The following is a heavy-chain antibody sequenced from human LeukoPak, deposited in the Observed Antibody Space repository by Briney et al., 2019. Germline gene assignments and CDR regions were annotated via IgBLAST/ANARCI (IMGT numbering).Heavy chain of an antibody. CDR3: ARGDYYGSRSYYNVDY. D-gene: IGHD3-10*01. V-gene: IGHV3-21*01. J-gene: IGHJ4*02. Sequence: GGSLRLSCAASGFTFSSYSMNWVRQAPGKGLEWVSSISSSSSYIYYADSVKGRFTISRDNAKNSLYLQMNSLRAEDTAVYYCARGDYYGSRSYYNVDYWGQGTLVTVSS. CDR2: ISSSSSYI. CDR1: GFTFSSYS.